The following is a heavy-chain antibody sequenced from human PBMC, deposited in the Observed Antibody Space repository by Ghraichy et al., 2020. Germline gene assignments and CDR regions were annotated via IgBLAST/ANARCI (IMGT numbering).Heavy chain of an antibody. J-gene: IGHJ3*01. Sequence: GGSLRLSCAASGFSFVSYWMSWVRQAPGKGLEGVAYIKQDGSEQYYVDSVKGRFTISRDNAKNSVHLQMNSLRGEDTAVYYCARDTEAFDVWGQGTMVTVS. V-gene: IGHV3-7*03. CDR3: ARDTEAFDV. D-gene: IGHD4-11*01. CDR2: IKQDGSEQ. CDR1: GFSFVSYW.